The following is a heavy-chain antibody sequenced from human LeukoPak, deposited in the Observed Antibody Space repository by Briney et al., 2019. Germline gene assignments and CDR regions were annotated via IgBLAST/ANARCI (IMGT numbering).Heavy chain of an antibody. CDR3: ARDYYDSSGYILYFDY. CDR1: GFTFSSYE. D-gene: IGHD3-22*01. CDR2: ISSSGSTM. Sequence: GGSLRLSCAASGFTFSSYEMNWVRQAPGKGLEWVSYISSSGSTMYYADSVKGRFTISRDNAKNSLYLQMNSLRAEDTAAYYCARDYYDSSGYILYFDYWGQGTLVTVSS. J-gene: IGHJ4*02. V-gene: IGHV3-48*03.